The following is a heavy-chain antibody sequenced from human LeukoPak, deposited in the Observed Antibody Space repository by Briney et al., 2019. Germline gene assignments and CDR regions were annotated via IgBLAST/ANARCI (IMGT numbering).Heavy chain of an antibody. J-gene: IGHJ4*02. CDR2: IYHSGST. CDR3: ARVSGYSSTSDY. Sequence: SETLSLTCAVSGGCISSSNWWSWVRQPPGKGLEWIGEIYHSGSTNYNPSLKSRVTISVDKSKNQFSLKLSSVTAADTAVYYCARVSGYSSTSDYWGQGTLVTVSS. CDR1: GGCISSSNW. V-gene: IGHV4-4*02. D-gene: IGHD6-13*01.